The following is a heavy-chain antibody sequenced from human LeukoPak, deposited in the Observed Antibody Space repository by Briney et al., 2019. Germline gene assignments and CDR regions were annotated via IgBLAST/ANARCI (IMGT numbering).Heavy chain of an antibody. CDR3: ARDHAFSYYYYYMDV. J-gene: IGHJ6*03. V-gene: IGHV3-30*03. Sequence: GRSLRLSCAASGFTFSSYGMHWVRQAPGKGLEWVAVISYDGSNKYYADSVKGRFTISRDNSKNTLYLQMNSLRAEDTAVYYCARDHAFSYYYYYMDVWGKGTTVTVSS. CDR1: GFTFSSYG. CDR2: ISYDGSNK. D-gene: IGHD3-3*01.